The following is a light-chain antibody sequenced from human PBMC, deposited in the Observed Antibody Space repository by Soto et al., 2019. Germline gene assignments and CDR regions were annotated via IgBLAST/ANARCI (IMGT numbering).Light chain of an antibody. J-gene: IGLJ2*01. Sequence: SYVLTQPPSVSVAPGQTATITCGGDNIGSVSVHWYQRRAGQAPILVIFDDTDRPSGIPVRFSGSNSGNTATLTISRVEAGDEADFYCQVWDRSRAHVVFGGGTKLTVL. CDR1: NIGSVS. V-gene: IGLV3-21*02. CDR2: DDT. CDR3: QVWDRSRAHVV.